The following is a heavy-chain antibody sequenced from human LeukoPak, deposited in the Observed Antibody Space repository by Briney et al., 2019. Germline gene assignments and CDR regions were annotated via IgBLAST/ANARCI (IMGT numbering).Heavy chain of an antibody. D-gene: IGHD3-3*01. CDR1: GFTFSSYA. J-gene: IGHJ4*02. Sequence: GGSLRLSCAASGFTFSSYAMSWVRQAPGKGLEWVSLISWDGGSTYYADSVKGRFTISRDNSKNSLYLQMNSLRAEDTALYCCAKVRLRFLEWPYFDYWGQGTLVTVSS. CDR3: AKVRLRFLEWPYFDY. CDR2: ISWDGGST. V-gene: IGHV3-43D*04.